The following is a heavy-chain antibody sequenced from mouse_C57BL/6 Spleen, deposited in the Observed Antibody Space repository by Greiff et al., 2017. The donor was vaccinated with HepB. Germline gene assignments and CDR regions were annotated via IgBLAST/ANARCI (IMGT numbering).Heavy chain of an antibody. CDR3: ARGQDYEDAMDY. V-gene: IGHV1-69*01. Sequence: VQLQQSGAELVMPGASVKLSCKASGYTFTSYWMHWVKQRPGQGLEWIGEIDPSDSYTNYNQKFKGKSTLTVDKSSSTAYMQLSSLTSEDSAVYYSARGQDYEDAMDYWGQGTSVTVSS. J-gene: IGHJ4*01. CDR2: IDPSDSYT. CDR1: GYTFTSYW. D-gene: IGHD2-4*01.